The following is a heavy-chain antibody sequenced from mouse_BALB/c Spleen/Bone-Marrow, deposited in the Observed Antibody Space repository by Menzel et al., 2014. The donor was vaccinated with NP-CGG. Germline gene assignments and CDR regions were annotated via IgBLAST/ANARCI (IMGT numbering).Heavy chain of an antibody. D-gene: IGHD2-3*01. Sequence: DVQLQESGPGLVKPSQSLSLPCSVTGYSITSGYYWNWIRQFPGNKLEWMGYISYDGSNNYNPSLKNRISITRDTSKNQFFLKLNSVTTEDTATYYCAMRLLTSWGQGTLVTVSA. CDR2: ISYDGSN. CDR3: AMRLLTS. CDR1: GYSITSGYY. J-gene: IGHJ3*01. V-gene: IGHV3-6*02.